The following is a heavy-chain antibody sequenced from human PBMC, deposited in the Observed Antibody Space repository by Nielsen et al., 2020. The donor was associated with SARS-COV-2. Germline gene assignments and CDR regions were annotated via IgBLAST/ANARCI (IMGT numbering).Heavy chain of an antibody. Sequence: GGSLRLSCAASGFTFSGYAMSWVRQAPGKGLEWVSAISGSGGSTYYADSVKGRFTISRDNSKNTLYLQMNSLRAEDTAVYYCATIVGVGGAAFDYWGQGTLVTVSS. V-gene: IGHV3-23*01. J-gene: IGHJ4*02. D-gene: IGHD1-26*01. CDR3: ATIVGVGGAAFDY. CDR1: GFTFSGYA. CDR2: ISGSGGST.